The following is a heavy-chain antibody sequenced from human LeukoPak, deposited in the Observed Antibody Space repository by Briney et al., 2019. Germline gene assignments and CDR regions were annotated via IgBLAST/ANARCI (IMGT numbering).Heavy chain of an antibody. Sequence: SETLSLTCAVSGGSISSGGYSWSWIRQPPGKGLEWIGGIYYSGSTYYNPSLKSRVTISVDTSKNQFSLKLSSVTAADTAVYYCARDITGSFDYWGQGNLVTVSS. CDR2: IYYSGST. D-gene: IGHD1-14*01. CDR1: GGSISSGGYS. V-gene: IGHV4-39*07. CDR3: ARDITGSFDY. J-gene: IGHJ4*02.